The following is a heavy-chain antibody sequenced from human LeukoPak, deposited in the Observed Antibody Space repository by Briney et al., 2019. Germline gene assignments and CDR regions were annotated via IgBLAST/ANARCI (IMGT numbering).Heavy chain of an antibody. CDR1: GFTFSNYE. CDR2: ISSSGGAI. D-gene: IGHD3-3*01. CDR3: ATSVYYDFWLIGH. J-gene: IGHJ4*02. Sequence: PGGSLRLSCAASGFTFSNYEMNWVRQAPGKGLEWVSYISSSGGAIYFADSVKGRFTISRDNSKNTLYLQMNSLRAEDTAVYYCATSVYYDFWLIGHWGQGTLVTVSS. V-gene: IGHV3-48*03.